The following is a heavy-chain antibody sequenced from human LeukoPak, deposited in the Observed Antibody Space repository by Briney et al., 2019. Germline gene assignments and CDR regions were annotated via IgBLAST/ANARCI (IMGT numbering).Heavy chain of an antibody. CDR3: ARIRCSPGDDSCYND. CDR2: IYQTKYT. J-gene: IGHJ4*02. CDR1: GVSFSGNY. D-gene: IGHD2-21*01. V-gene: IGHV4-34*01. Sequence: PSETLSLTCGVRGVSFSGNYWSWVRQSPGKGLEWVGEIYQTKYTTYNPSLKSRVTIWADTSVNQLSLTVTSVTAADTAIYYCARIRCSPGDDSCYNDWGRGTLVTVSS.